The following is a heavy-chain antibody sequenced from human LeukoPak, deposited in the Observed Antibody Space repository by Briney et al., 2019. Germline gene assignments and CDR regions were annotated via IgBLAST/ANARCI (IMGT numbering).Heavy chain of an antibody. CDR1: GFTFSNAW. CDR3: TTANTMVRGVIIDY. J-gene: IGHJ4*02. V-gene: IGHV3-15*01. Sequence: GGSLRLSCAASGFTFSNAWMSWVRQAPGKGLEWVGRIKSKTDGGTTDYAAPVKGRFTISRDDSKNTLYLQMNSLKTEDTAVYYCTTANTMVRGVIIDYWGQGTLVTVSS. CDR2: IKSKTDGGTT. D-gene: IGHD3-10*01.